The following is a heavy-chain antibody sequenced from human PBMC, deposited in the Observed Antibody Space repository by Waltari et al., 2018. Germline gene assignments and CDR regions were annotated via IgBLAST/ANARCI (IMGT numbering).Heavy chain of an antibody. CDR2: IIPIFGTA. Sequence: QVQLVQSGAEVKKPGSSVKVSCKASGGTFSSYAISWVRQAPGQGLEWMGRIIPIFGTANYAQKFQGRVTITADKSTSTAYMELSSLRSEDTAVYYCARGDGSSSGWYLGAFEYWGQGTLVTVSS. CDR3: ARGDGSSSGWYLGAFEY. D-gene: IGHD6-19*01. CDR1: GGTFSSYA. J-gene: IGHJ4*02. V-gene: IGHV1-69*08.